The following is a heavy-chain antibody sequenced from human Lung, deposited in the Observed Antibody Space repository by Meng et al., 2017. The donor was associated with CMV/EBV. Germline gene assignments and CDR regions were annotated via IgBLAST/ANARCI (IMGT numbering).Heavy chain of an antibody. J-gene: IGHJ5*02. CDR3: ARSSSTVFWFDP. D-gene: IGHD4-11*01. V-gene: IGHV4-38-2*02. CDR2: IYHSGST. Sequence: ESLKISCTVSGYSISSGYYWGWIRQPPGKGLEWIGSIYHSGSTYYNPSLKSRVTISVDTSKNQFSRKVSSVTAADTAVYHCARSSSTVFWFDPWGQGTLVTVSS. CDR1: GYSISSGYY.